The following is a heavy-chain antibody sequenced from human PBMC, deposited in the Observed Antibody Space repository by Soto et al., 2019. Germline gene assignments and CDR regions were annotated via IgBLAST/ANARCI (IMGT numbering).Heavy chain of an antibody. Sequence: QVQLVQSETEVKKSGASVKVACKASGYPFVNYGITWVRQAPGQGLEWMGWTSTHNGKTNYAQKLQDRMTVTTGASTNSAYMELRKLRPNDTAVYYCARDLNFVVTGPGFWGQGSLVIVSS. V-gene: IGHV1-18*01. CDR1: GYPFVNYG. CDR3: ARDLNFVVTGPGF. J-gene: IGHJ4*02. D-gene: IGHD3-9*01. CDR2: TSTHNGKT.